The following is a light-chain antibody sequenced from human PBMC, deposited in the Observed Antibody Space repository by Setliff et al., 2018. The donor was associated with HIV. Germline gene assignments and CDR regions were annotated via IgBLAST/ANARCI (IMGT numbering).Light chain of an antibody. V-gene: IGLV2-11*01. Sequence: QSALTQPRSVSGSPGQSVTISCTWTSSNVGGYNYVSWYQQHPGKAPKLMIYDVSKRPSGVPDRFSGSKSGNTASLTISGLQAEDEADYYCCSYAGSYTYVFGTGTKVTVL. CDR2: DVS. CDR3: CSYAGSYTYV. J-gene: IGLJ1*01. CDR1: SSNVGGYNY.